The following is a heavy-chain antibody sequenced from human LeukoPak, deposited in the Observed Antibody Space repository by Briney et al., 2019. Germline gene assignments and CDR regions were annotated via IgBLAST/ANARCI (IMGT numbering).Heavy chain of an antibody. Sequence: GGSLRLSCAASGFTFSSYWMSWVRQAPGKGLEWVANIKQDGSEKYYVDSVKGRFTISRDNAKNSLYLQMNSLKTEDTAVYYCTRDSSTRSYWFDPWGQGTLVTVSS. J-gene: IGHJ5*02. CDR3: TRDSSTRSYWFDP. CDR1: GFTFSSYW. CDR2: IKQDGSEK. D-gene: IGHD6-13*01. V-gene: IGHV3-7*03.